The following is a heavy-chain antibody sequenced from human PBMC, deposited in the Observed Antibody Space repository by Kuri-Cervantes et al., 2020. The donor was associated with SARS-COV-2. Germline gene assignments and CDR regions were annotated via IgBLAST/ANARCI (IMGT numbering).Heavy chain of an antibody. CDR1: GGSFSGYY. CDR3: ARGGLTTLRY. Sequence: SETLSLTCAVYGGSFSGYYWSWIRQPPGKGLEWIGEINHSGSTNYNPSLKSRVTISVDTSKNQFSLKLSSVTAADTAVYHCARGGLTTLRYWGQGTLVTVSS. D-gene: IGHD3-9*01. CDR2: INHSGST. J-gene: IGHJ4*02. V-gene: IGHV4-34*01.